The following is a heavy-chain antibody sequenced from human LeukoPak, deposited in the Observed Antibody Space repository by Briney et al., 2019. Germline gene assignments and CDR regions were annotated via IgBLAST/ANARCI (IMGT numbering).Heavy chain of an antibody. J-gene: IGHJ4*02. V-gene: IGHV1-8*03. CDR2: INLNSGNT. CDR1: GYTFTRYD. CDR3: ARGNEQQLAPDY. Sequence: ASVKVSCTASGYTFTRYDINWVRQATGQGLEWMGWINLNSGNTGYAQKFQGRVTITRDTSIRTAYLEVSSLRSEDTAVYYCARGNEQQLAPDYWGQGTLVTVSS. D-gene: IGHD6-13*01.